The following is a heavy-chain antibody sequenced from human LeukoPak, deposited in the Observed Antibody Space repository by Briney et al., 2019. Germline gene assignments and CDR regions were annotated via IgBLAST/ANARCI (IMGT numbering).Heavy chain of an antibody. CDR1: GFTLSSYG. CDR2: ISYDGSNK. CDR3: AKDQKWAAAGCYFDS. Sequence: PGRSLRLSCAASGFTLSSYGMHWVRQAPGKGLEWVAVISYDGSNKYYADSVKGRFTISRDNSKNTLDLQMNSLRAEDTAMYYCAKDQKWAAAGCYFDSWGQGTLVTVSS. V-gene: IGHV3-30*18. D-gene: IGHD6-13*01. J-gene: IGHJ4*02.